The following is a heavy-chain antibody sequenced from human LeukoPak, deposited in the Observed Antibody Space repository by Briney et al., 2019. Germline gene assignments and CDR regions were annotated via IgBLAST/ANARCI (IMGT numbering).Heavy chain of an antibody. V-gene: IGHV4-59*11. CDR1: GGSMTTHH. J-gene: IGHJ4*02. CDR3: TTIKRGNIFGYFDF. Sequence: SEXLSLTCTVSGGSMTTHHWNWIRQTPGKGLERIGYVFDSGRTKENPSLKSRVTLSADTSKNQLSLRLSSVTAADTAVYYCTTIKRGNIFGYFDFWGQGILVTVSS. D-gene: IGHD5-18*01. CDR2: VFDSGRT.